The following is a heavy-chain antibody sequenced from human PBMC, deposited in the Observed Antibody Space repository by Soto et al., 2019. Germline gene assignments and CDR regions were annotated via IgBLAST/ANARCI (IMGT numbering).Heavy chain of an antibody. Sequence: PGGSLRLSCAASGFTFSSYGMHWVRQAPGKGLEWVAVIWYDGSNKYYADSVKGRFTISRDNSKNTLYLQMNSLRAEDTAVYYCARVFNCGGDCSTFDYWGQGTMLTVYS. CDR1: GFTFSSYG. CDR3: ARVFNCGGDCSTFDY. J-gene: IGHJ4*02. CDR2: IWYDGSNK. V-gene: IGHV3-33*01. D-gene: IGHD2-21*02.